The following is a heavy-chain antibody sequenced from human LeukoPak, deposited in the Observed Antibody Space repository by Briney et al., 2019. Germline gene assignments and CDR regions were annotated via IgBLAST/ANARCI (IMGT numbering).Heavy chain of an antibody. V-gene: IGHV3-30*02. CDR3: ARNNFAGDLYYYDY. CDR2: IRYDGSNK. J-gene: IGHJ4*02. CDR1: GFTFSSYG. D-gene: IGHD4-17*01. Sequence: GGSLRLSCAASGFTFSSYGMHWVRQAPGKGLEWVAFIRYDGSNKYYADSVKGRFTISRDNSKNTLYLQMNSLRAEDTAVYYCARNNFAGDLYYYDYWGQGTLVTVSS.